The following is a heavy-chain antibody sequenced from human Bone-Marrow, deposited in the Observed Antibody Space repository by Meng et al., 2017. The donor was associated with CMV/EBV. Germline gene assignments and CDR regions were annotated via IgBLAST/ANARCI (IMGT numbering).Heavy chain of an antibody. Sequence: SETLSLTCTVSGGSISSYYWSWIRQPPGKGLEWIGYIYYSGSTNYNPSLKSRVTISVDTSKNQFSLKLSSVTAADTAVYYCARDEGGYFDYWGQGTRVTGSS. J-gene: IGHJ4*02. CDR3: ARDEGGYFDY. CDR1: GGSISSYY. CDR2: IYYSGST. V-gene: IGHV4-59*01.